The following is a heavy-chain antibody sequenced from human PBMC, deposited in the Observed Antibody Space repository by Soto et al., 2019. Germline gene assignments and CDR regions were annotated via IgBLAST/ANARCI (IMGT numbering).Heavy chain of an antibody. J-gene: IGHJ6*02. D-gene: IGHD3-10*01. CDR3: AQRGRYYGMDV. V-gene: IGHV3-23*01. CDR1: GLTLSSYA. CDR2: ISGSGVST. Sequence: SLSLSCAASGLTLSSYAMTWVRQAPGKGLEWVSGISGSGVSTYYAESVKVRFTISRDISKNTLYLQMNSLRAEDTAVYYCAQRGRYYGMDVWGQGTTVTVSS.